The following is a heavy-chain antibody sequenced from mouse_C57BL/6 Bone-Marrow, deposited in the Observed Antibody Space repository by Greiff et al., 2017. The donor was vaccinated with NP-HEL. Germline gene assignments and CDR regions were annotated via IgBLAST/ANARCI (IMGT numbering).Heavy chain of an antibody. CDR3: ARSPLGYGSTCYFDY. CDR2: IYPRSGNT. V-gene: IGHV1-81*01. Sequence: QVQLKESGAELARPGASVKLSCKASGYTFTSYGISWVKQRTGQGLEWIGEIYPRSGNTYYNEKFKGKATLTADKSSSTAYMELRSLTSEDSAVYFCARSPLGYGSTCYFDYWGQGTTLTVSS. D-gene: IGHD1-1*01. J-gene: IGHJ2*01. CDR1: GYTFTSYG.